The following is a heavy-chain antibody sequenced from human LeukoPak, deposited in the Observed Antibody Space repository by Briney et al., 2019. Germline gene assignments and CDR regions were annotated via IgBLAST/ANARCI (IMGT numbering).Heavy chain of an antibody. CDR3: AKDEYCSSTSCYFYAFDY. Sequence: GGSLRLSCAASGFTFSSYWMHWVRQAPGKGLEWVAFIRYDGSNKYYADSVKGRFTISRDNSKNTLYLQMNSLRAEDTAVYYCAKDEYCSSTSCYFYAFDYWGQGTLVTVSS. CDR1: GFTFSSYW. J-gene: IGHJ4*02. V-gene: IGHV3-30*02. CDR2: IRYDGSNK. D-gene: IGHD2-2*01.